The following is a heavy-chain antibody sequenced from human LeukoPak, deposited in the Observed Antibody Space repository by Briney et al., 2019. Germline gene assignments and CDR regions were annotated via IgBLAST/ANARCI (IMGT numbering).Heavy chain of an antibody. CDR3: ARYYYDSSGYYYDY. V-gene: IGHV4-59*01. D-gene: IGHD3-22*01. Sequence: SETLSLTCTVSGGSISSYYWSWIRQPPGKGLEWIGYIYYSGSTNYNPSLKSRVTISVDTSRDQFSLKLSSVTAADTAVYYCARYYYDSSGYYYDYWGQGTLVTVSS. J-gene: IGHJ4*02. CDR2: IYYSGST. CDR1: GGSISSYY.